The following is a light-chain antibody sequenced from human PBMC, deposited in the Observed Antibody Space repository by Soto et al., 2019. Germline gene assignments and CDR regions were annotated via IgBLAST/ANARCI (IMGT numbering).Light chain of an antibody. J-gene: IGLJ2*01. V-gene: IGLV1-40*01. Sequence: QSVLTQPPSVSGAPGQRVTISCTGSSSNIGAGYDVHWYQQLPGRAPKLLIYGNTNRPSGVPDRFSGSKSGTSASLAITGLQAEADDYYYFLDLGRRLTVVFGGGTKLTVL. CDR1: SSNIGAGYD. CDR2: GNT. CDR3: LDLGRRLTVV.